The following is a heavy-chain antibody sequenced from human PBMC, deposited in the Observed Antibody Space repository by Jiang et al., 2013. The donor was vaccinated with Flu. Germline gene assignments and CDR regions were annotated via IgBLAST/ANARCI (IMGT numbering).Heavy chain of an antibody. CDR2: IYYSGST. CDR1: GGSISSYY. J-gene: IGHJ4*02. V-gene: IGHV4-59*01. D-gene: IGHD3-10*01. CDR3: ARGREFGELLSYH. Sequence: LLKPSETLSLTCTVSGGSISSYYWSWIRQPPGKGLEWIGYIYYSGSTNYNPSLKSRVTISVDTSKNQFSLKLSSVTAADTAVYYCARGREFGELLSYHWGQGTLVTVSS.